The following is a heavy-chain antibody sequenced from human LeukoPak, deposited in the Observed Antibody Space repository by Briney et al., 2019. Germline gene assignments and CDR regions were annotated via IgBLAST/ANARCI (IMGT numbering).Heavy chain of an antibody. Sequence: PGGSLRLSCVASEFTFSSYAMTWVRQAPGKGLEWVSSISGSDGYTYYADYVKGRFTISRDNSKNTLYLQMNSLRAEDTAMYYCARDPGRGSYFDSWGQGTLVTVSS. J-gene: IGHJ4*02. CDR1: EFTFSSYA. D-gene: IGHD3-16*01. CDR2: ISGSDGYT. V-gene: IGHV3-23*01. CDR3: ARDPGRGSYFDS.